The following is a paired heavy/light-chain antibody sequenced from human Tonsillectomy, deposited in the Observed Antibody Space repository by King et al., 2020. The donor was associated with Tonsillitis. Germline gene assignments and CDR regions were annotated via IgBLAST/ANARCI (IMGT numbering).Light chain of an antibody. J-gene: IGKJ1*01. CDR3: QQYYSFPRT. V-gene: IGKV1D-8*01. CDR2: AAS. Sequence: VIWMTQSPSLLSASTGDRVTISCRMSQGISSYLAWYQQKPGKAPELLIYAASTLQSGVPSRFSGSGSGTDFTLTISCLQSEDFATYYCQQYYSFPRTFGQGTKVEIK. CDR1: QGISSY.
Heavy chain of an antibody. D-gene: IGHD3-3*01. V-gene: IGHV3-23*01. CDR3: AKATLRFLEWLSPIDAFDI. Sequence: EVQLLESGGGLVQPGGSLRLSCAASGFTFSSYAMSWVRQAPGKGLEWVSAISGSGGSTYYADSVKGRFTISRDNSKNTLYLQMNSLRAEDTAVYYCAKATLRFLEWLSPIDAFDIWGQGTMVTVSS. CDR1: GFTFSSYA. CDR2: ISGSGGST. J-gene: IGHJ3*02.